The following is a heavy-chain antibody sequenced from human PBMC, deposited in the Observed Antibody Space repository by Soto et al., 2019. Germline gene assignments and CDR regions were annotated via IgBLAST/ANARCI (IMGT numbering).Heavy chain of an antibody. CDR3: ARGRTLEWLLSAISFDI. CDR2: IWYDGSNK. V-gene: IGHV3-33*01. CDR1: GFTFSSYG. Sequence: QVQLVESGGGVVQPGRSLRLSCAASGFTFSSYGMHWVRQAPGKGLEWVAVIWYDGSNKYYADSVKGRFTISRDNSKNTLYLQMNSLRSEDTAVYYCARGRTLEWLLSAISFDIWGQGTMVTLSS. J-gene: IGHJ3*02. D-gene: IGHD3-3*01.